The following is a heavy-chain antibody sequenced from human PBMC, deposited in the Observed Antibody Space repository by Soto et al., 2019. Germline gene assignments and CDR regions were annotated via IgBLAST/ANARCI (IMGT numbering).Heavy chain of an antibody. V-gene: IGHV3-15*07. CDR1: GFTFSKAW. J-gene: IGHJ6*02. D-gene: IGHD2-2*01. Sequence: PGGSLRLSCAASGFTFSKAWINWVRQAPGQGLEWVGRIKSKADGGTTDYADSVKGRFTISRDNSKNTLYLQMNSLRAEDTAVYYCAKEEGDIVVVPAAHLGYYGMDVWGQGTTVTVSS. CDR2: IKSKADGGTT. CDR3: AKEEGDIVVVPAAHLGYYGMDV.